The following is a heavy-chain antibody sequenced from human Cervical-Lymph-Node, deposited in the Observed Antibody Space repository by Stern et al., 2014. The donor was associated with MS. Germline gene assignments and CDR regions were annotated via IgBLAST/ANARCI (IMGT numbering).Heavy chain of an antibody. CDR3: ARDRMSIAAAGTSWFDP. CDR2: IITIFRTP. J-gene: IGHJ5*02. CDR1: GGTFSSYT. D-gene: IGHD6-13*01. Sequence: VQLVESGAEVKKPGSSVKVSCKASGGTFSSYTISWVRQAPGQGLEWMGGIITIFRTPNYAQKFQGRVTITADESTSTAYMELSSLRSEDTAVYYCARDRMSIAAAGTSWFDPWGQGTLVTVSS. V-gene: IGHV1-69*01.